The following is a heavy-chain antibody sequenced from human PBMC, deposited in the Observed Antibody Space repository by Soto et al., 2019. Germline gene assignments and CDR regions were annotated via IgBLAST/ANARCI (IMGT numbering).Heavy chain of an antibody. CDR3: AKDYCSSTSCYNFDY. V-gene: IGHV3-30*18. CDR2: ISYDGSNK. J-gene: IGHJ4*02. Sequence: GGSLRLSCAASGFTFSSYGMHWVRQAPGKGLEWVAVISYDGSNKYYADSVKGRFTISRDNSKNTLYLQMNSLRAEDTAVYYCAKDYCSSTSCYNFDYWGQGTLVTVSS. D-gene: IGHD2-2*02. CDR1: GFTFSSYG.